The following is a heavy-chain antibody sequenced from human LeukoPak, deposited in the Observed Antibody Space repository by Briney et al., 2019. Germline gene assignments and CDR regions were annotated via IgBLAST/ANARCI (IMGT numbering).Heavy chain of an antibody. D-gene: IGHD6-13*01. CDR1: GGSISSYY. CDR3: ARVAAAGTLPDY. Sequence: SSETLSLTCTVSGGSISSYYWSWIRQPPGKGLEWIGYIYYSGSTNYNPSLKSRVTISVDTSKNQFSLKLSSVTAADTAVYYCARVAAAGTLPDYWGQGTLVTVSS. V-gene: IGHV4-59*01. J-gene: IGHJ4*02. CDR2: IYYSGST.